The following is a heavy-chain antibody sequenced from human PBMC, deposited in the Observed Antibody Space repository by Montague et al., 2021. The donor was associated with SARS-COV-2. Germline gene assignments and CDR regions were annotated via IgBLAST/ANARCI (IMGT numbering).Heavy chain of an antibody. D-gene: IGHD5-18*01. Sequence: SLRLSCAASGFTFNSYSMNWVRQAPGKGPEWLSSISSNSGYTYYADSVKGRFSISRDNAMNSLYLQMSSLRVEDTAVYYCARDSVAWIHLSGLAYWGQGILVTVSS. CDR1: GFTFNSYS. V-gene: IGHV3-21*01. J-gene: IGHJ4*02. CDR2: ISSNSGYT. CDR3: ARDSVAWIHLSGLAY.